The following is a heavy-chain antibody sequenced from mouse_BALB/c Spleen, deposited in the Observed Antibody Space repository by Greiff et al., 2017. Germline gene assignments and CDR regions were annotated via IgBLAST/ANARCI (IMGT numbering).Heavy chain of an antibody. CDR1: GFTFSDYY. CDR2: ISDGGSYT. J-gene: IGHJ3*01. D-gene: IGHD4-1*01. Sequence: DVQLQESGGGLVKPGGSLKLSCAASGFTFSDYYMYWVRQTPEKRLEWVATISDGGSYTYYPDSVKGRFTISRDNAKNNLYLQMSSLKSEDTAMYYCARDLGGGFAYWGQGTLVTVSA. CDR3: ARDLGGGFAY. V-gene: IGHV5-4*02.